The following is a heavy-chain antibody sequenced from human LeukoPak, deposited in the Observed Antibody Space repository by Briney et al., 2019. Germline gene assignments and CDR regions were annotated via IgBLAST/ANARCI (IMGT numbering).Heavy chain of an antibody. CDR2: INPNSGGT. CDR1: GYTFTGYY. D-gene: IGHD3-22*01. Sequence: ASVKVSCKASGYTFTGYYMHWVRQAPGEGLEWMGWINPNSGGTNYAQKLQGRVTMTTDTSTSTAYMELRSLRSDDTAVYYCARDTSVLYYYDSSGYPLRSWGQGTLVTVSS. V-gene: IGHV1-2*02. CDR3: ARDTSVLYYYDSSGYPLRS. J-gene: IGHJ4*02.